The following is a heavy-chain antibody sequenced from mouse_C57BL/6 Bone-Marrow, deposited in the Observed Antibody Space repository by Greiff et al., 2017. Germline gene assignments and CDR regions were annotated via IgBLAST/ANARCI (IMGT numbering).Heavy chain of an antibody. V-gene: IGHV5-17*01. CDR3: ARTSVVGDAMDY. Sequence: VQLTESGGGLVKPGGSLKLSCAASGFTFSDYGMHWVRQAPEKGLEWVAYISSGSSTIYYADTVKGRFTISRDNAKNTLFLQMTSLRSEDTAMYYCARTSVVGDAMDYWGQGTSVTVSS. D-gene: IGHD1-1*01. CDR1: GFTFSDYG. J-gene: IGHJ4*01. CDR2: ISSGSSTI.